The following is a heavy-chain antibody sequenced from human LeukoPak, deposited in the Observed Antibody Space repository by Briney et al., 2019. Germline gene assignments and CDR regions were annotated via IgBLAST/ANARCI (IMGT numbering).Heavy chain of an antibody. V-gene: IGHV4-38-2*01. CDR1: GYSISIGYY. CDR3: AKDYVDTGI. Sequence: PSETLSLTCDVSGYSISIGYYWAWIRQPPGKGLEWIGSISHRGSADYNPSLKSRVTISVDTSKNQFSLELSSVTAADTAVYYCAKDYVDTGIWGQGTLVTVSS. J-gene: IGHJ4*02. D-gene: IGHD5-18*01. CDR2: ISHRGSA.